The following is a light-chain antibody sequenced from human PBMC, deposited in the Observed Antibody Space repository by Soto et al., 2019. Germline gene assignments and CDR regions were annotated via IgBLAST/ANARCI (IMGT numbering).Light chain of an antibody. J-gene: IGLJ1*01. CDR3: SSYTGGSTSYV. CDR1: SSDVGAYKY. V-gene: IGLV2-14*03. CDR2: DVS. Sequence: QSVLTQPASVSGSPGQSITISCTGTSSDVGAYKYVSWHQQHPGKAPKLMIYDVSDRPSGVSDRFSGSKSGNTASLTISGLQAEDEADYYCSSYTGGSTSYVFGTGTKFTVL.